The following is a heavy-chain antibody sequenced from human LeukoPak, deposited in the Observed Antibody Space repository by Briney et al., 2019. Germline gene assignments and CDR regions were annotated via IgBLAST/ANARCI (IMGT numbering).Heavy chain of an antibody. Sequence: TSETLSLTCTVSGGSIRGSSYYWVWIRQPPGKGLEWIVTIYYSGSTYYNPSLKSRVTISADTSKNQLSVKVRSVTAADTAVYYCARSSGVVIHNWFDPWGQGTLVTVSS. D-gene: IGHD3-3*01. CDR1: GGSIRGSSYY. V-gene: IGHV4-39*01. CDR3: ARSSGVVIHNWFDP. CDR2: IYYSGST. J-gene: IGHJ5*02.